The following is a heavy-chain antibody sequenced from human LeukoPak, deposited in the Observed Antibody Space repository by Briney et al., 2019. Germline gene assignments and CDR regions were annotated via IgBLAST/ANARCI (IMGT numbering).Heavy chain of an antibody. J-gene: IGHJ4*02. Sequence: GRSLRLSCAASGFTFSSNGMHWVRQAPGKGLEWVAFIWYDGSNKYYADSVKGRFVISRDNSKNTLYLQMNSLRAEDTAVYYCAKEGSNGDFDYWGQGTLVTVSS. D-gene: IGHD1-26*01. CDR3: AKEGSNGDFDY. V-gene: IGHV3-30*02. CDR1: GFTFSSNG. CDR2: IWYDGSNK.